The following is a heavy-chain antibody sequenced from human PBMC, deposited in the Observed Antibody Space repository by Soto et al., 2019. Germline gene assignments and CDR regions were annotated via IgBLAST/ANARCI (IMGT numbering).Heavy chain of an antibody. CDR2: IYYSGST. V-gene: IGHV4-59*01. J-gene: IGHJ4*02. Sequence: SATLSFTCTVSGGSISSYYWSWIRQPPGKGLEWIGYIYYSGSTNYNPSLKSRVTISVDTSKNQFSLKLSSVTAADTAVYYCARDRYSSLYWGQGTLVTVSS. CDR3: ARDRYSSLY. CDR1: GGSISSYY. D-gene: IGHD6-13*01.